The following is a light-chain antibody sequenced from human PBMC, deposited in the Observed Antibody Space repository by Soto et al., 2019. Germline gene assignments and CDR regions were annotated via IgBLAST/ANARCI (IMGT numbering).Light chain of an antibody. Sequence: DIQMTQSPSTLSASVGDRVTITCRASQSISSWLAWYQQKPGKAPKLMIYKASSLESGVPARFRGSGSGAEFTLNISSLQADDFATYCCQQYNSYSPWTFCQGTKVEIK. CDR2: KAS. V-gene: IGKV1-5*03. J-gene: IGKJ1*01. CDR3: QQYNSYSPWT. CDR1: QSISSW.